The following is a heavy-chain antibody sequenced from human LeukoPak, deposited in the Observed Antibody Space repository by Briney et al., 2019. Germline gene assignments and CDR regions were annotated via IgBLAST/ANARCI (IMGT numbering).Heavy chain of an antibody. CDR2: IYYSGTT. Sequence: PSETLSLTCTVCGGSISSYYWSWIRQRPGKGLEWIGYIYYSGTTNYNPSLKSRVTISVDMSKSQFSLTLSSVTAADTALYYCARHGPLYDIWSAQFYFDYWGQGTLVAVSS. CDR3: ARHGPLYDIWSAQFYFDY. CDR1: GGSISSYY. D-gene: IGHD3-3*01. V-gene: IGHV4-59*08. J-gene: IGHJ4*02.